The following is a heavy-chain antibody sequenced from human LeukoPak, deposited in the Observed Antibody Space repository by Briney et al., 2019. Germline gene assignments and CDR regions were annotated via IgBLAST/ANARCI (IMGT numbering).Heavy chain of an antibody. D-gene: IGHD3-22*01. J-gene: IGHJ4*02. CDR2: INHSGST. Sequence: PSETLSLTCAVYGGSFSGYYWSWIRQPPGKGLEWIGEINHSGSTNYNPSLKSRVTISVDTSKNQFSLKLSSVTAADTAVYYCARGRHEGYYYDSSGLAETWFDYWGQRTLVTVSS. CDR1: GGSFSGYY. V-gene: IGHV4-34*01. CDR3: ARGRHEGYYYDSSGLAETWFDY.